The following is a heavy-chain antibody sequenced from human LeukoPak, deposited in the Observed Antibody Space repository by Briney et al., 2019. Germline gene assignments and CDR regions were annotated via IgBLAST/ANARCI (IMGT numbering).Heavy chain of an antibody. CDR1: GGSISSGGYY. D-gene: IGHD3-16*01. Sequence: PSQTLSLTSTVSGGSISSGGYYWSWIRQHPGKGLEWIGYIYYSGSTYYNPSLKSRVTISVDTSKNQFSLKLSSVTAADTAVYYCARDSEGGWFDPWGQGTLVTVSS. CDR3: ARDSEGGWFDP. CDR2: IYYSGST. J-gene: IGHJ5*02. V-gene: IGHV4-31*03.